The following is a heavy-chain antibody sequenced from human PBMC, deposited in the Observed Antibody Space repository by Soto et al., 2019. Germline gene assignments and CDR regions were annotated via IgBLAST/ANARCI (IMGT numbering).Heavy chain of an antibody. J-gene: IGHJ6*02. CDR1: GFTFSSYE. D-gene: IGHD6-19*01. CDR3: ARDRDSSGWYVGYYYYYSGMDV. V-gene: IGHV3-48*03. CDR2: ISSSGSTI. Sequence: QTGGSLRLSCAASGFTFSSYEMNWVRQAPGKGLEWVSYISSSGSTIYYADSVKGRFTISRDNAKNSLYLQMNSLRAEDTAVYYCARDRDSSGWYVGYYYYYSGMDVWGQGTTVTVSS.